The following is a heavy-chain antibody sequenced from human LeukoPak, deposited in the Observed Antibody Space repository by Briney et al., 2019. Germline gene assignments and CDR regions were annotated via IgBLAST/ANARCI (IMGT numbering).Heavy chain of an antibody. J-gene: IGHJ4*02. CDR2: IYYSGSA. V-gene: IGHV4-59*08. Sequence: SETLSLTCTVSGGSISSYYWSWIRQPPGKGLEWVGYIYYSGSANYNPSLKSRVTISVDTSKNQFSLRLSSVTAADTAVYYCARHRIGDSRCFDCWGQGTLVTVSS. D-gene: IGHD3-16*01. CDR3: ARHRIGDSRCFDC. CDR1: GGSISSYY.